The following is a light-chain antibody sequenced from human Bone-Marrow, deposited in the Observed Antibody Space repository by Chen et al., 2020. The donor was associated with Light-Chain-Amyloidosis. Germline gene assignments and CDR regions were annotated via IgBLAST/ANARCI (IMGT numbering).Light chain of an antibody. V-gene: IGKV1-39*01. J-gene: IGKJ2*01. Sequence: DIQMTQSPSPLPAAVGDRVTITCRASQSISSYLNWYQQKPGKAPKLLIYAASSLQSGVPSRFSGSGSGTDFTLTISSLQPEDFATYYCQQSYSTPPTFGQGTKLEIK. CDR1: QSISSY. CDR3: QQSYSTPPT. CDR2: AAS.